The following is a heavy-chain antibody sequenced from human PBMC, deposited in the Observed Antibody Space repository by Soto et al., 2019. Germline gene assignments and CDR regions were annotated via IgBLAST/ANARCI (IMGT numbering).Heavy chain of an antibody. CDR2: IWYDGSNK. Sequence: QVQLVESGGGVVQPGRSLRLSCAASGFTFSSYGMHWVRQAPGKGLEWVAVIWYDGSNKYYADSVKGRFTISRDNSKNTLYLQMNSLRAEDTAVYYCARDFGAIEVVAAFFDYWGQGTLVTVSS. D-gene: IGHD3-22*01. CDR1: GFTFSSYG. CDR3: ARDFGAIEVVAAFFDY. J-gene: IGHJ4*02. V-gene: IGHV3-33*01.